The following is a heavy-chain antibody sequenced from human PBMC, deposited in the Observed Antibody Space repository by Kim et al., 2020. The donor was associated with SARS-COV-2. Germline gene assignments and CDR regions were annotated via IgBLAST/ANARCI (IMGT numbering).Heavy chain of an antibody. J-gene: IGHJ4*02. D-gene: IGHD6-6*01. CDR3: ATRQIAARNFDY. V-gene: IGHV1-24*01. Sequence: SYAQKFPGRVTMTEDTSTDTAYMKLSSLRSEDTAVYYCATRQIAARNFDYWGQGTLVTVSS.